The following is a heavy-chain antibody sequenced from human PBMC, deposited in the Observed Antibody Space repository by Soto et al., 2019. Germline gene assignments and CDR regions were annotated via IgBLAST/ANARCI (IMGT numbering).Heavy chain of an antibody. CDR3: ARGRYCSSTSCYAGALGTPSFDY. CDR2: INPNSGGT. Sequence: GASVKVSCKASGYTFTGYYMHWVRQAPGQGLEWMGWINPNSGGTNYAQKFQGWVTMTRDTSISTAYMELSRLRSDDTAVYYCARGRYCSSTSCYAGALGTPSFDYWGQGTLVTVPS. CDR1: GYTFTGYY. J-gene: IGHJ4*02. D-gene: IGHD2-2*01. V-gene: IGHV1-2*04.